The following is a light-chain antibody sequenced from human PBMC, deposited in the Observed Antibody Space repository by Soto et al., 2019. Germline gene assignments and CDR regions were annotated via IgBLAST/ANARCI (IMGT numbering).Light chain of an antibody. J-gene: IGKJ5*01. CDR3: QQRIIWPTVT. CDR1: PSVTNY. V-gene: IGKV3-11*01. CDR2: GAF. Sequence: EIVLTQSPATLSLSPGERATLSCRASPSVTNYLALYQQKPVQPPRLLIYGAFNRAAGIPARFSGSGSGTDFTLTIGRLEPEDSAVYCGQQRIIWPTVTLGQ.